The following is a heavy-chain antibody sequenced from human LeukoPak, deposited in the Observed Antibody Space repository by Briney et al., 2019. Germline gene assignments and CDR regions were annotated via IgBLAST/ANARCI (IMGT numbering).Heavy chain of an antibody. CDR1: GFTFSDYY. J-gene: IGHJ6*03. Sequence: GGSLRLSCAAAGFTFSDYYMSWICHAAGKGLVWVSYISSSGSNIYYADSVKGRFTISRDNAKNSLYLQMNSLRAEDTAVYYCARLVVVAATGGYYMDVWGKGTTVTVSS. CDR2: ISSSGSNI. CDR3: ARLVVVAATGGYYMDV. D-gene: IGHD2-15*01. V-gene: IGHV3-11*01.